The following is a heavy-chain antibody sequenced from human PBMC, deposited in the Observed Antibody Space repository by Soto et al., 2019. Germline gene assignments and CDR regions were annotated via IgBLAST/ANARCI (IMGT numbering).Heavy chain of an antibody. J-gene: IGHJ4*02. CDR2: IYRTGST. Sequence: SETLSLTCAVSGGSLTGNNWWTWVRQPPGQGLEWIGEIYRTGSTNYNPSLKSRVTISLDKSEHQFSLKVTSLTAADTAVYYCASRDPGTSVDYWGQGTLVTVSS. V-gene: IGHV4-4*02. D-gene: IGHD1-7*01. CDR1: GGSLTGNNW. CDR3: ASRDPGTSVDY.